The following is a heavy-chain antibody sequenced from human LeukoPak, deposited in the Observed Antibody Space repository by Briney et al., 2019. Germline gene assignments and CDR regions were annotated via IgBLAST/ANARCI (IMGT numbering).Heavy chain of an antibody. J-gene: IGHJ4*02. CDR2: ISGSGGST. Sequence: PSGGSLRLSCAASGFTFSSYAMSWVRKAPGKGLEWVSAISGSGGSTYYADSVKGRFTISRDNSKNTLYLQMNSLRAEDTAVYYCAKDPNWTTVTNFDYWGQGTLVTVS. CDR1: GFTFSSYA. CDR3: AKDPNWTTVTNFDY. D-gene: IGHD4-11*01. V-gene: IGHV3-23*01.